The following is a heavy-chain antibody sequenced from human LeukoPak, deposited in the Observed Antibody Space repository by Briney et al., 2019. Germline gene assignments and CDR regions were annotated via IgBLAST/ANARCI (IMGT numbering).Heavy chain of an antibody. CDR2: IYYSGST. Sequence: SETLSLTCTVSGGSIRSSSYYWDWIRQPPGKGLEWIGSIYYSGSTYYNSSLKSRVSISVDTSKNHFSLKLSSVTAADTAVYYCARRQWLAEDYWGQGTLVTVSS. CDR3: ARRQWLAEDY. V-gene: IGHV4-39*02. D-gene: IGHD6-19*01. J-gene: IGHJ4*02. CDR1: GGSIRSSSYY.